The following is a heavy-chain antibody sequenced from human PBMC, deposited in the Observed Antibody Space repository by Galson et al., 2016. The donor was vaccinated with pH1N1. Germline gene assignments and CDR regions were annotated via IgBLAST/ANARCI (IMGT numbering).Heavy chain of an antibody. V-gene: IGHV5-51*01. CDR1: GYRFTTYW. Sequence: QSGAEVKKPGESLKISCKGSGYRFTTYWIGWVRQVPGKGLEWMGIIYPGDSATRYSPFFQGQITISADKSISTAYLQWSSLQASDTAMYYCARLHGDSFGRYYVDYGGQVTLVTVSS. J-gene: IGHJ4*02. CDR2: IYPGDSAT. CDR3: ARLHGDSFGRYYVDY. D-gene: IGHD4-17*01.